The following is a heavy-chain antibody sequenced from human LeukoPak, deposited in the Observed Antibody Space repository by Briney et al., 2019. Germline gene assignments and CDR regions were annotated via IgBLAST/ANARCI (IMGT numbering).Heavy chain of an antibody. J-gene: IGHJ4*02. D-gene: IGHD5-12*01. CDR3: ARGKYGGYFIDY. CDR2: INPDGSTT. CDR1: GFTFSRYW. V-gene: IGHV3-74*01. Sequence: QPGESLRLSFAASGFTFSRYWIHWVRQAPGKGLEWVSRINPDGSTTTYADSVKGRCTISRDNVKNTVYLQMNSLRAEDTAVYYCARGKYGGYFIDYWGQGTLVTVSS.